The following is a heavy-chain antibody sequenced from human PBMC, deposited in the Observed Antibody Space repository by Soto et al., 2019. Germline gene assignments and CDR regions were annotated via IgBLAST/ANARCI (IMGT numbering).Heavy chain of an antibody. Sequence: QVQLQESGPGLVRPSETLSLICTVSGGSISSYYWSWIRQPPGKGLEWIGYIYYSGTTRYNPSLKSRVTLSVDASKNQFSLKLSSLTAADTAVYHCAIHVPYCSDSSHCAYGLDVWGQGTTVTVSS. V-gene: IGHV4-59*08. CDR1: GGSISSYY. CDR2: IYYSGTT. D-gene: IGHD2-15*01. J-gene: IGHJ6*02. CDR3: AIHVPYCSDSSHCAYGLDV.